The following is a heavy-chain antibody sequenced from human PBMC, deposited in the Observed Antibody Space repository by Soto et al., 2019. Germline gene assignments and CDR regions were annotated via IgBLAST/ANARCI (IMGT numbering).Heavy chain of an antibody. CDR3: ARSRGSSTSLDIFYYYYYGMDV. CDR2: IIPLSETT. CDR1: GGTFSSYA. J-gene: IGHJ6*02. Sequence: QVQLVQSGAEVNKPGSSVKVSCKASGGTFSSYAISWVRQAPGQGLEWMGGIIPLSETTNHAQKFQGRVQITADESKDTAYMELRSPRSEDTDAYYYARSRGSSTSLDIFYYYYYGMDVWGHGTKVIVSS. D-gene: IGHD2-2*01. V-gene: IGHV1-69*01.